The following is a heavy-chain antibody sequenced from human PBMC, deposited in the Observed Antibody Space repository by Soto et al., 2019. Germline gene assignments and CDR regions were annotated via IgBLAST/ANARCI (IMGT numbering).Heavy chain of an antibody. J-gene: IGHJ6*02. CDR2: IYPGDSDT. V-gene: IGHV5-51*01. CDR1: GYSFTSYW. D-gene: IGHD3-10*01. CDR3: ARSFTMVRGVITTLHGMDV. Sequence: GESLKISCKGSGYSFTSYWIGWVRQMPGKGLEWMGIIYPGDSDTRYSPSFQGQATISADKSISTAYLQWSSLKASDTAMYYCARSFTMVRGVITTLHGMDVWGQGTTVTV.